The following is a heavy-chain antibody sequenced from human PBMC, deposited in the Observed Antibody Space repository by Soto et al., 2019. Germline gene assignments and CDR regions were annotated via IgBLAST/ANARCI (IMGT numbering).Heavy chain of an antibody. J-gene: IGHJ4*02. D-gene: IGHD3-3*01. CDR2: INHSGST. V-gene: IGHV4-34*01. CDR3: ARGPPYYDFWSGHFDY. Sequence: SETLSLTCAVYGGSFSGYYWSWIRKPPGKGLEWIGEINHSGSTNYNPSLKSRVTISVDTSKNQFSLKLSSVTAADTAVYYCARGPPYYDFWSGHFDYWGQGTLVTVS. CDR1: GGSFSGYY.